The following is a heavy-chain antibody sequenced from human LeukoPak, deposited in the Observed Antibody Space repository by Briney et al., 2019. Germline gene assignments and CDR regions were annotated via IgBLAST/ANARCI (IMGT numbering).Heavy chain of an antibody. Sequence: GGSLRLSCAASGFTFSRNSMNWVRQAPGKGLEWVAVISYDGSNKYYADSVKGRFTISRDNSKNTLYLQMNSLRAEDTAVYYCAKSGGYSSGWYLFWGQGTLVTVSS. D-gene: IGHD6-19*01. CDR3: AKSGGYSSGWYLF. CDR2: ISYDGSNK. V-gene: IGHV3-30*18. CDR1: GFTFSRNS. J-gene: IGHJ4*02.